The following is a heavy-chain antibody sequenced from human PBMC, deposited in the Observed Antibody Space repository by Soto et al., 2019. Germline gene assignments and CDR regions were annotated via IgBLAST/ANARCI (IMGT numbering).Heavy chain of an antibody. CDR2: ISAGGDGT. J-gene: IGHJ4*02. Sequence: GGSLGLCCAASGFSFRSYAMGWVRQAPGKGLNWVSSISAGGDGTYYADSVKGRFTISRDNSKNTVYLQMTSLRADDTAVYYCADGGRYPYYWGPGTLVTVSS. D-gene: IGHD1-26*01. CDR1: GFSFRSYA. V-gene: IGHV3-23*01. CDR3: ADGGRYPYY.